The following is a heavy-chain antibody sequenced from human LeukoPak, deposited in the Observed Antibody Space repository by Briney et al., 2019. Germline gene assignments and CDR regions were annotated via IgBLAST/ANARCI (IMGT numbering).Heavy chain of an antibody. J-gene: IGHJ5*02. V-gene: IGHV1-46*01. CDR2: INPSGSST. CDR3: ARDNSVGDIAWWFDP. D-gene: IGHD3-16*02. Sequence: ASVKVSCKAYGYSFTSHYMHWVRQAPGQGLEWMGLINPSGSSTLYAQKFQGRVTMTRDMSTTTDYMELSSLRSEDTAVYYCARDNSVGDIAWWFDPWGQGTLVTVSS. CDR1: GYSFTSHY.